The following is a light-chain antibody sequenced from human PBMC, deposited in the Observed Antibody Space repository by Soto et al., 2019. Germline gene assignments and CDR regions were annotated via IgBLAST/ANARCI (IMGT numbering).Light chain of an antibody. Sequence: QSALTQPASVSDSPGQSITISCTGTSSDIGGNDYVSWYRQYPGEAPKLIIYDVANRPSGVSNRFSGSKPGNAASLIISGLQAEDEADYYCVSFTTSRSDVFGTGTKVTVL. J-gene: IGLJ1*01. CDR3: VSFTTSRSDV. CDR2: DVA. V-gene: IGLV2-14*03. CDR1: SSDIGGNDY.